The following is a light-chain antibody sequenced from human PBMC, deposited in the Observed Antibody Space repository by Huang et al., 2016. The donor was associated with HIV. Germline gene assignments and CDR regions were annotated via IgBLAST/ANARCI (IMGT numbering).Light chain of an antibody. V-gene: IGKV2-28*01. CDR3: MQGPQTPWT. Sequence: DIVMTQSPLSLPVTPGEPASISCRSSQSLLRSDGFHHLDWYRQRPGQSPQLLIYLGAHRAAGAPDRFSGSGSGTDFTLKISRVEAEDVGVYYCMQGPQTPWTFGQGTKVEIK. J-gene: IGKJ1*01. CDR1: QSLLRSDGFHH. CDR2: LGA.